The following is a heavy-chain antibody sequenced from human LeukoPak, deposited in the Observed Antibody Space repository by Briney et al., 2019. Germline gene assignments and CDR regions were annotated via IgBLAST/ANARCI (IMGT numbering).Heavy chain of an antibody. CDR2: IIPIFGIA. CDR1: GGTFSSNA. D-gene: IGHD2-2*01. Sequence: SVKVSCKASGGTFSSNAISWVRQAPRQGLEWLGRIIPIFGIANYAQKFQGRVTITADKSTSTAYMELSCLRSEDTAVYYCAGHQIVVVPAAYNWFDPWGQGTLVTVSS. V-gene: IGHV1-69*04. J-gene: IGHJ5*02. CDR3: AGHQIVVVPAAYNWFDP.